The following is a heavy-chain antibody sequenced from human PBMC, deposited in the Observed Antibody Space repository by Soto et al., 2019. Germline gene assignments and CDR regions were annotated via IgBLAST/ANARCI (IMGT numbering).Heavy chain of an antibody. CDR3: ARDGYCSGGSCYSVPVFDY. D-gene: IGHD2-15*01. CDR2: IWYDGSNK. Sequence: QVQLVESGGGVVQPGRSLRLSCAASGFTFSSYGMHWVRQAPGKGLEWVAVIWYDGSNKYYADSVKGRFTISRDNSKNTLYLQMNSRGGEDTAVYYCARDGYCSGGSCYSVPVFDYWGQGTLVTVSS. V-gene: IGHV3-33*01. CDR1: GFTFSSYG. J-gene: IGHJ4*02.